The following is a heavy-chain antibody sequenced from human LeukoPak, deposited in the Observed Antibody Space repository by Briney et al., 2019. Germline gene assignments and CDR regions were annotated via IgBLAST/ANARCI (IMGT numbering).Heavy chain of an antibody. CDR1: GFSFSSYS. CDR3: ARLYSSSSPFDY. J-gene: IGHJ4*02. Sequence: GGSLRLSCVASGFSFSSYSMVWVRQAPGKGLEWVSSISSTSNYIYYADSLKGRFTISRDNAKSSLDLLMNSLRAEDTAVYYCARLYSSSSPFDYWGQGTLVTVSS. V-gene: IGHV3-21*01. D-gene: IGHD6-6*01. CDR2: ISSTSNYI.